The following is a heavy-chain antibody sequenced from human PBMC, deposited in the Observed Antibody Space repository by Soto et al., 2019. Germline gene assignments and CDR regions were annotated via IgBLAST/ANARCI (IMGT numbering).Heavy chain of an antibody. CDR2: INPNSGGT. CDR1: GYTFTGYY. CDR3: ARAMVRGVILLSIYYYGMDV. V-gene: IGHV1-2*02. J-gene: IGHJ6*02. D-gene: IGHD3-10*01. Sequence: EASVKVSCKASGYTFTGYYMHWVRQAPGQGLEWMGWINPNSGGTNYAQKFQSRVTMTRDTSISTAYMELSRLRSDDTAVYYCARAMVRGVILLSIYYYGMDVWGQGTTVTVSS.